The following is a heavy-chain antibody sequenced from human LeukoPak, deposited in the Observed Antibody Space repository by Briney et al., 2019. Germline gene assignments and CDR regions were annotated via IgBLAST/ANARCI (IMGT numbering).Heavy chain of an antibody. CDR2: MNPNSGNT. CDR1: GYTFTSYD. V-gene: IGHV1-8*03. CDR3: ASYLLTICGVVRAFDI. D-gene: IGHD3-3*01. J-gene: IGHJ3*02. Sequence: GASVKASCKASGYTFTSYDINWVRQATGQGLEWMGWMNPNSGNTGYAQKFQGRVTITRNTSISTAYMELSSLRSEDTAVYYCASYLLTICGVVRAFDIWGQGTMVTVSS.